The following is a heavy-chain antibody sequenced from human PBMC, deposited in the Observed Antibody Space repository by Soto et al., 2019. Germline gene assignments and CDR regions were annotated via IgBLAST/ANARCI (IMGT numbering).Heavy chain of an antibody. CDR2: MSYDGSHQ. CDR3: AKGGWYTTSSPSYC. V-gene: IGHV3-30*18. D-gene: IGHD2-8*01. CDR1: GFTLSGND. J-gene: IGHJ4*02. Sequence: ESGGGVVQPGRSLRLSCAASGFTLSGNDMHWVRQAPGKGPEWVAVMSYDGSHQYYADSVKGRFTISRDTSKSTLYLQMNSLRTEDTAVYYCAKGGWYTTSSPSYCWGQGTLVTVSS.